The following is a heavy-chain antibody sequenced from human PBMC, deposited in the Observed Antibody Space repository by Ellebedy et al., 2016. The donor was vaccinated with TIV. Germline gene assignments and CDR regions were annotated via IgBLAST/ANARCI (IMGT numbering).Heavy chain of an antibody. D-gene: IGHD3-10*01. Sequence: AASVKVSCKTSGYTFTRYAIHWVRQAPGQRLEWMGWINAGNGKTKYSEKFQGRLTITGDTPASTAYIELSTLTSEDTAVYYCARGSAEGRAFHYWGQGTLVTVSS. CDR3: ARGSAEGRAFHY. CDR2: INAGNGKT. CDR1: GYTFTRYA. V-gene: IGHV1-3*01. J-gene: IGHJ4*02.